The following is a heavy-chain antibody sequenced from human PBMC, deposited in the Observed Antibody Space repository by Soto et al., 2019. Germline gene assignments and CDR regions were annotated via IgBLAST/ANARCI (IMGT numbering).Heavy chain of an antibody. D-gene: IGHD3-3*01. Sequence: ASVKVSCKVSGYTLTELSMHWVRQAPGKGLEWMGGFDPEDGETIYAQKLQGRVTMTRNTSISTAYMELSSLRSEDTAVYYCARVHPYDFYYGMDVWGQGTTVTVSS. CDR3: ARVHPYDFYYGMDV. J-gene: IGHJ6*02. V-gene: IGHV1-24*01. CDR2: FDPEDGET. CDR1: GYTLTELS.